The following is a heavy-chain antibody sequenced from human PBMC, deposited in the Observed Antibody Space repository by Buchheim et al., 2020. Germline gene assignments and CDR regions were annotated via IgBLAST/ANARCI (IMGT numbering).Heavy chain of an antibody. Sequence: QVQLVQSGPEVKKPGSSVRVSCKTSGDIFSNYAISWVRQAPGQGLQWVGGIIPLFVTANYAPKFQGRVTTTAAKSTRTVYMELRSVRYEDAAVYYCARQFAYESSGYYFYYWGQGTL. CDR1: GDIFSNYA. D-gene: IGHD3-22*01. CDR2: IIPLFVTA. CDR3: ARQFAYESSGYYFYY. V-gene: IGHV1-69*14. J-gene: IGHJ4*02.